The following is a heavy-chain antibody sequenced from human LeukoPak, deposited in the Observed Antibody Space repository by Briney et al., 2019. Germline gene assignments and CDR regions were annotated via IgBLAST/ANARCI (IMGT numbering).Heavy chain of an antibody. CDR1: GGSISSSNW. D-gene: IGHD3-22*01. Sequence: SETLSLTCAVSGGSISSSNWWSWVRQPPGKGLEWIGEIYHSGSTNYNPSLKSRVTISVDKSKNQFSLKLSSVTAADTAVYYCARGYYDSSGTKIDYWGQGTLVTVSS. J-gene: IGHJ4*02. CDR2: IYHSGST. V-gene: IGHV4-4*02. CDR3: ARGYYDSSGTKIDY.